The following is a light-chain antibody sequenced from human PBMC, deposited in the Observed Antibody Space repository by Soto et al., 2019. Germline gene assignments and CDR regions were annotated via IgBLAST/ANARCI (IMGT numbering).Light chain of an antibody. J-gene: IGLJ2*01. CDR1: SRDIGTYKY. CDR3: SSFTRDATLI. Sequence: QSGLTQPASVSGSPGQSITISCNGSSRDIGTYKYVSWYQQRPDKAPRLMIYEVVNRPSGISDRFSGSKSGNTASLTISDLQPEDDAEYYCSSFTRDATLIFGGGTKLTVL. V-gene: IGLV2-14*01. CDR2: EVV.